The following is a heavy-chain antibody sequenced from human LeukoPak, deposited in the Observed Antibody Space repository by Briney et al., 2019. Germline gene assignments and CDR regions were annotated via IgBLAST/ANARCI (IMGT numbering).Heavy chain of an antibody. CDR2: MNPNSGNT. D-gene: IGHD6-19*01. CDR3: AAALVVAGLTD. Sequence: GASVKVPCKASGYTFTGYYMHWVRQAPGQGLEWMGWMNPNSGNTGYAQKFQGRVTITRNTSISTAYMELSSLRSEDTAVYYCAAALVVAGLTDWGQGTLVTVSS. V-gene: IGHV1-8*03. J-gene: IGHJ4*02. CDR1: GYTFTGYY.